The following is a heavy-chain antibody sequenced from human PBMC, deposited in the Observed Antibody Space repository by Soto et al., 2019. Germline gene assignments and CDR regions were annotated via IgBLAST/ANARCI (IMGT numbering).Heavy chain of an antibody. Sequence: SETLSLTCTVSGGSISSYYWSGIRQPPGKGLEWIGYIYYSGSTNYNPSLKSRVTISVDTSKNQFSLKLSSVTAADTAVYYCARMGYSSSWFPDAFDIWGQGTMVT. CDR3: ARMGYSSSWFPDAFDI. V-gene: IGHV4-59*01. D-gene: IGHD6-13*01. CDR2: IYYSGST. CDR1: GGSISSYY. J-gene: IGHJ3*02.